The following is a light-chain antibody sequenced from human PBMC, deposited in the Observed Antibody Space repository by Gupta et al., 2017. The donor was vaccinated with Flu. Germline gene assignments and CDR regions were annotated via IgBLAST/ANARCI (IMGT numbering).Light chain of an antibody. CDR2: DAS. V-gene: IGKV3-11*01. CDR1: QSVNLY. CDR3: QQRSGWQIYT. Sequence: EILLTQSPATLSFSPGDRAILSCRASQSVNLYLAWYQQKPGQPPRLLMFDASKLAAGIPDRFSGSGSGTDFTPTTSTREPEDFAVYYCQQRSGWQIYTFGQGTKLE. J-gene: IGKJ2*01.